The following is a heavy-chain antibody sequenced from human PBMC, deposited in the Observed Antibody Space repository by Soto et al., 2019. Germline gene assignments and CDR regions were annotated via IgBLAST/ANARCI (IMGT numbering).Heavy chain of an antibody. D-gene: IGHD6-13*01. CDR2: ISWNSGSI. Sequence: GGSLRLSCAASGFTFDDYAMHWVRQAPGKGLEWVSGISWNSGSIGYADSVKGRFTISRDNAKNSLYLQMNSLRAEDTALYYCAKERNIAAAGTNYYYGMDVWGQGTTVTVSS. V-gene: IGHV3-9*01. CDR3: AKERNIAAAGTNYYYGMDV. J-gene: IGHJ6*02. CDR1: GFTFDDYA.